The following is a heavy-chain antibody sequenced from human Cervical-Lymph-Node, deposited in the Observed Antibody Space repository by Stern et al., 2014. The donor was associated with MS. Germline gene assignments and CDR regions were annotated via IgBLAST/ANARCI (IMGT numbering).Heavy chain of an antibody. CDR3: ARAHYNQFVFLTS. CDR1: GFTFNNFA. J-gene: IGHJ4*02. D-gene: IGHD1-1*01. CDR2: ISASGGST. V-gene: IGHV3-23*04. Sequence: EVQLVESGGGLVQPGGSLRLSCVSSGFTFNNFAMNWVRQAPGKGLDWVSAISASGGSTFYADSVKGRFTISKDNSKNTLYLHMNSLRAEDTAVYYCARAHYNQFVFLTSWGQGTLVTVSS.